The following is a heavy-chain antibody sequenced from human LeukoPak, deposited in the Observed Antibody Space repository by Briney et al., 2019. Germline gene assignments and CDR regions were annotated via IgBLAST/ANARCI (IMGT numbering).Heavy chain of an antibody. Sequence: GGSLRLSCAGSGFTFSNYAMNWVSQAPGKGLEWVSGISDSGGRTYYADSVKGRFTISRDNSKNTLNLQMNSLRAEDTAIYYCAKARAGDITAAFNYWGQGTLVTVSS. J-gene: IGHJ4*02. CDR1: GFTFSNYA. V-gene: IGHV3-23*01. D-gene: IGHD6-13*01. CDR3: AKARAGDITAAFNY. CDR2: ISDSGGRT.